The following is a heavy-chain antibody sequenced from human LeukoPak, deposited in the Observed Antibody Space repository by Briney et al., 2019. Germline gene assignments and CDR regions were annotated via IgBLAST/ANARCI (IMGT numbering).Heavy chain of an antibody. CDR1: GFTVSTNY. D-gene: IGHD3-3*02. V-gene: IGHV3-53*01. Sequence: PGRSLRLSCAASGFTVSTNYLSWVCKGPGKGLDRVSVIYAGGAAYYADSVKGRFTISRDNSKTTLYLQMNSLRAEDTAVYYCARLVGFSFTDPFDFWGQGTGVSVFS. CDR3: ARLVGFSFTDPFDF. CDR2: IYAGGAA. J-gene: IGHJ4*02.